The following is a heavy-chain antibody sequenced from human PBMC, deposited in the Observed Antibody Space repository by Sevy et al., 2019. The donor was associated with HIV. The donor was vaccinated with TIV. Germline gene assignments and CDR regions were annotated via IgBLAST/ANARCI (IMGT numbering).Heavy chain of an antibody. CDR2: IYFTGST. Sequence: SETLSLTCTVSGGSTSLYYWSWIRQPPGKGLEWIGYIYFTGSTDCNPSLKSQVTISLDTSKNQFSLKLTSVTAADPAVYCCARAPLMSRAKLGATSAFDSCGEGNPVNVSS. D-gene: IGHD1-26*01. V-gene: IGHV4-59*13. CDR3: ARAPLMSRAKLGATSAFDS. J-gene: IGHJ4*02. CDR1: GGSTSLYY.